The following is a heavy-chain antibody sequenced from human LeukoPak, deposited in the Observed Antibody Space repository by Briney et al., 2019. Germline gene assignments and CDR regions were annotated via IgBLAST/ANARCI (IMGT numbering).Heavy chain of an antibody. J-gene: IGHJ6*02. V-gene: IGHV3-53*01. CDR2: IYSGGST. CDR1: AFSVSSNY. Sequence: GGSLRLSCAASAFSVSSNYMSWVRQAPGKGLEWVSVIYSGGSTYYADSVKGRFTISRDKSKNTVYLQMNSLSAEDTAIYYCARVASTSPYFYDMDVWGQGTTVTVSS. CDR3: ARVASTSPYFYDMDV.